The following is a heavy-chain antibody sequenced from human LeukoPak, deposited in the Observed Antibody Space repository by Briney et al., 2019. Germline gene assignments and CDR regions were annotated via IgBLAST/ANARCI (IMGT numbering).Heavy chain of an antibody. D-gene: IGHD2-15*01. CDR1: GFTFSSYA. CDR2: ITGSGGST. Sequence: GGSLRLSCAASGFTFSSYAMNWVRQAPGKGLEWVSGITGSGGSTYYADSVKGRFTISRDNSKNTLYLQMNSLRAEDTAVYYCAKGYCSGGSCYPSALDYWGQGTLVTVSS. J-gene: IGHJ4*02. V-gene: IGHV3-23*01. CDR3: AKGYCSGGSCYPSALDY.